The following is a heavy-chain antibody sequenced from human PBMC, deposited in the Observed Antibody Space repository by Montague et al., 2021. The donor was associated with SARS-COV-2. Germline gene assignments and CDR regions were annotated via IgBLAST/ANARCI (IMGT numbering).Heavy chain of an antibody. CDR3: ARAGTITMIVVVIDAFDI. V-gene: IGHV4-31*01. CDR2: SWST. D-gene: IGHD3-22*01. Sequence: SWSTYYIPSLKSLVTISLDTSKNQFSLKLSSVTAADTAVYYCARAGTITMIVVVIDAFDIWGQGKRVIVYS. J-gene: IGHJ3*02.